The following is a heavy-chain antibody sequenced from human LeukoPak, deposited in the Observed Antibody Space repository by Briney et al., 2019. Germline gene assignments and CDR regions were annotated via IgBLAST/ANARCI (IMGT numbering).Heavy chain of an antibody. CDR3: AGTYYYTSGSYSNFDY. D-gene: IGHD3-10*01. V-gene: IGHV4-39*07. CDR2: IYYSGST. CDR1: GGSISSRSYY. Sequence: SETLSLTCTVSGGSISSRSYYWGWIRQPPGKGLEWIGSIYYSGSTYYNPSLKSRVTISVDTSKIQFSLKLSSVTAADTAVYYCAGTYYYTSGSYSNFDYWGQGTLVTVSS. J-gene: IGHJ4*02.